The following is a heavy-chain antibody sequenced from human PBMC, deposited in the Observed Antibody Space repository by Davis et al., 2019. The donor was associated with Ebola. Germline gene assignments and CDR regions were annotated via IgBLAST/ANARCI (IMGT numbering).Heavy chain of an antibody. Sequence: GESLKISCAASGFAFSNYGMQWVRQAPGKGLEWVAVIWYDGSNKYYADSVKGRFTISRDNSKNTLYLQMNSLRAEDTAVYYCARNGDFVDYWGQGTLVTVSS. CDR2: IWYDGSNK. D-gene: IGHD4-17*01. CDR3: ARNGDFVDY. V-gene: IGHV3-33*08. J-gene: IGHJ4*02. CDR1: GFAFSNYG.